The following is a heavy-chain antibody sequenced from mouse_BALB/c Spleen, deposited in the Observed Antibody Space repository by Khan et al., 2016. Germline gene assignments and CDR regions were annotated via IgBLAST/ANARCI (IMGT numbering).Heavy chain of an antibody. Sequence: QIRLLQSGAELERPGASVKLSCKASGYTFTDYYINWVKQTPGKGLEWMGEIYPRTGNTYYTEKFKGKAALTADKSSSTAYMQLSSLTSEDSAVYCCAGRDGFYYFDYWGQGTTLTVSS. CDR1: GYTFTDYY. V-gene: IGHV1-77*01. CDR3: AGRDGFYYFDY. D-gene: IGHD2-3*01. J-gene: IGHJ2*01. CDR2: IYPRTGNT.